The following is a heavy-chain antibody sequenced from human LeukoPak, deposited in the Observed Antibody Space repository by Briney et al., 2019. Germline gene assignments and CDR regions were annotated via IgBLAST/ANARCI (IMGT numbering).Heavy chain of an antibody. D-gene: IGHD3-10*01. J-gene: IGHJ5*02. Sequence: GSLRLSCAASGFTFSSHGMSWVRQPPGKGLEWIGSIYYSGSTYYNPSLKSRVTISVDTSKNQFSLKLSSVTAADTAVYYCARQRYYGSGSYLNWFDPWGQGTLVTVSS. CDR3: ARQRYYGSGSYLNWFDP. CDR1: GFTFSSHG. CDR2: IYYSGST. V-gene: IGHV4-39*01.